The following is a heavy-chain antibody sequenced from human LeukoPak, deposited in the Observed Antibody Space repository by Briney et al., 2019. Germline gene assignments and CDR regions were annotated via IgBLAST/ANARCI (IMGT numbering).Heavy chain of an antibody. D-gene: IGHD3-22*01. CDR2: INPSGGST. CDR1: GYTFTSYY. V-gene: IGHV1-46*01. Sequence: ASVKVSCKASGYTFTSYYMHWVRQAPGQGLEWMGIINPSGGSTSYAQKFQGRVTMTRDMSTSTVYMELSSLRSEDTAVYYCARDHRATYSSGYRRFDYWGQGTLVTVSS. J-gene: IGHJ4*02. CDR3: ARDHRATYSSGYRRFDY.